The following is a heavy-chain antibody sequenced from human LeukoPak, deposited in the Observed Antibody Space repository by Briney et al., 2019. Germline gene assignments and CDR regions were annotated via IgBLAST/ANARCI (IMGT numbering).Heavy chain of an antibody. CDR1: GGSISSSSYY. CDR2: IYYSGST. D-gene: IGHD4-11*01. Sequence: PSETLSLTCTVSGGSISSSSYYWGWIRQPPGKGLEWIGSIYYSGSTYYNPSLKSRVTIPVDTSKNQFSLKVSSVTAADSAVYDCARWPRERNRITVTNYYYYMDVWGRGTTVTVSS. CDR3: ARWPRERNRITVTNYYYYMDV. V-gene: IGHV4-39*07. J-gene: IGHJ6*03.